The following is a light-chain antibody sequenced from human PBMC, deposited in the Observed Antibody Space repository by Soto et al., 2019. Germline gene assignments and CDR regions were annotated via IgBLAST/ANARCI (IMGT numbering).Light chain of an antibody. J-gene: IGKJ5*01. CDR3: QQSFTTPS. CDR1: EDIGHF. CDR2: ATS. V-gene: IGKV1-27*01. Sequence: DIQMAQSPSSLSASVGDTVTLTCRASEDIGHFLAWYQQRPGTVPKLLIYATSRLQPGVPSRFSGSGSGTDFTLTINTLQPEDVATYYCQQSFTTPSFGQGTRLEIK.